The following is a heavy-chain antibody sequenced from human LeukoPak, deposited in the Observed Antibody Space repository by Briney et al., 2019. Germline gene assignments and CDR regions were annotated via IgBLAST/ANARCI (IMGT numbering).Heavy chain of an antibody. CDR3: ARGAGRYSSGWTEYDY. Sequence: ASVKVSCKASGYTFTGYYLQWVRQAPGQGLEWMGWINPNSGDTKYAQEFQGRVTMTRDTSISTAYMELSSLRSDDTAVYYCARGAGRYSSGWTEYDYWGQGTLVTVSS. CDR2: INPNSGDT. D-gene: IGHD6-19*01. V-gene: IGHV1-2*02. J-gene: IGHJ4*02. CDR1: GYTFTGYY.